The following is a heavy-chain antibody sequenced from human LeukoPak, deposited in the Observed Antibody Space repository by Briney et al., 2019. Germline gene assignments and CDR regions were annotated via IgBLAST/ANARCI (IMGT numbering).Heavy chain of an antibody. CDR3: AREGATTAFDY. Sequence: GGSLRLSCAVSGFTVSNNYMNWVRQAPGKGLEWVSIIYSGGRTYYADSAKGRFTISRDIFKNTVYLQMNSLRAEDTAAYYCAREGATTAFDYWGQGTLVTVSS. V-gene: IGHV3-53*01. CDR2: IYSGGRT. D-gene: IGHD1-26*01. CDR1: GFTVSNNY. J-gene: IGHJ4*02.